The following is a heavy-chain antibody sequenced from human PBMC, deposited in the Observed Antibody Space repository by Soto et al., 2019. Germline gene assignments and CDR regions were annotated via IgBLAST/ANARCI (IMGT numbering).Heavy chain of an antibody. CDR1: GVSISSYY. Sequence: PSETLSLTCTVSGVSISSYYWSWIRQPPGKGLEWIGYVYYNGNTYYNASLKSRLTISVDTSNNQFSLKVKSVTAADTAVYFCARLSGSYNDRYFDNWGQGTLVTVSS. CDR2: VYYNGNT. J-gene: IGHJ4*02. D-gene: IGHD1-26*01. CDR3: ARLSGSYNDRYFDN. V-gene: IGHV4-59*04.